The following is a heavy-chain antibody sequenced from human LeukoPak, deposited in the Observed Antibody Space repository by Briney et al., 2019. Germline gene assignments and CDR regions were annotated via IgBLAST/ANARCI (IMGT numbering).Heavy chain of an antibody. CDR3: ASHTVVVTATHDAFAF. CDR2: ISAYNGNT. V-gene: IGHV1-18*01. CDR1: PDTFTRYG. D-gene: IGHD2-21*02. J-gene: IGHJ3*01. Sequence: ASVKVSCKASPDTFTRYGITWVRQAPGQGLEWMGWISAYNGNTNYAQKFQGRVTMTTDTSTSTAYMELRSLRSDDTAVYYCASHTVVVTATHDAFAFWGQGTMVTVSS.